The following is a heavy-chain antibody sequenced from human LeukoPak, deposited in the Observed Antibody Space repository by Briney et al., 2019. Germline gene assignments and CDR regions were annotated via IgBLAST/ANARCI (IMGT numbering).Heavy chain of an antibody. CDR3: ARGGPTWLSRDAFDI. V-gene: IGHV1-18*01. Sequence: ASVTVSCKASGYTFTSYGISWVRQAPGQGLEWMGWISAYNGNTNYAQKLQGRVTMTTDTSTSTAYMELRSLRSDDTAVYYCARGGPTWLSRDAFDIWGQGTMVTVSS. J-gene: IGHJ3*02. D-gene: IGHD3-22*01. CDR1: GYTFTSYG. CDR2: ISAYNGNT.